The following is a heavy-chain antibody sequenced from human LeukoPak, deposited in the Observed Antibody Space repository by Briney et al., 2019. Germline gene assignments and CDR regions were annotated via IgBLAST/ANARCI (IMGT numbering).Heavy chain of an antibody. CDR1: GGTFSSYA. D-gene: IGHD3-3*01. J-gene: IGHJ6*03. CDR3: ARDQRFLESNYYYYYYMDV. Sequence: SVKVSCKASGGTFSSYAISWVRQAPGQGLEWMGGIIPIFGTANYAQKFQGRVTITADKSTSTAYMELSSLRSEDTAVYYCARDQRFLESNYYYYYYMDVWGKGTTVTVSS. V-gene: IGHV1-69*06. CDR2: IIPIFGTA.